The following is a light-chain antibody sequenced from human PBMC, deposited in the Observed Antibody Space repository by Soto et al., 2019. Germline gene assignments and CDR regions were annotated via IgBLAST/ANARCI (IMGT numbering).Light chain of an antibody. CDR3: QQYNNWPET. V-gene: IGKV3-15*01. Sequence: ELVMTQSPATLSLSPGESATLSCRASQSVSSNLAWYQQKTGQAPRLLIYGESTRATGIPDRFSGSGSGTELNLTISRLQSEDFAVYYCQQYNNWPETCGQGTKVDIK. CDR2: GES. J-gene: IGKJ1*01. CDR1: QSVSSN.